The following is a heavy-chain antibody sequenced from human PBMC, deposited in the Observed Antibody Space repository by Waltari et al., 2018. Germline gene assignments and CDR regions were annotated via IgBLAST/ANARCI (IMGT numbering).Heavy chain of an antibody. CDR3: ATAGDILGRENRAY. V-gene: IGHV3-7*01. Sequence: EVHLVESGGALVQPGGSLRLSCAASGFTFSAYWMTWCRQAPGKGMEYVTCRNQGRSENYHVDSVKGRFTSSRDNSKDSLYLQMNSLRAEDTAVYYCATAGDILGRENRAYWGQGTLGTVSS. CDR2: RNQGRSEN. CDR1: GFTFSAYW. D-gene: IGHD3-16*01. J-gene: IGHJ4*02.